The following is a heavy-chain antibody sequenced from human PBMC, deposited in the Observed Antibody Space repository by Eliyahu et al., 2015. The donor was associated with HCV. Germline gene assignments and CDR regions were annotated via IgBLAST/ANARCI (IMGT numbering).Heavy chain of an antibody. V-gene: IGHV4-59*01. Sequence: QVQLQESGPGXVKPSXTLSLTCTVSGGSXXTXYWSWIRQPPGKGLEWIGYIHYTWSTNYNPSLKSRVTISVDTSKNQFSLNLTSVTAADTAMYYCASGGGGIAVTGTGGWFDPWGQGTLVTVSS. CDR1: GGSXXTXY. CDR2: IHYTWST. J-gene: IGHJ5*02. D-gene: IGHD6-19*01. CDR3: ASGGGGIAVTGTGGWFDP.